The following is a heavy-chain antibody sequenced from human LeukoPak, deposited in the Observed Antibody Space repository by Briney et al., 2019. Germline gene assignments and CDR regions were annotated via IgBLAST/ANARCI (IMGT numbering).Heavy chain of an antibody. CDR1: GGSINGFY. Sequence: PSETLSLTCIVSGGSINGFYWSWIRQPPGKGLEWIGYIYYRGTTKYNPSLKSRVIISVDTSKNQFSLKLSSVTAADTAVYYCARYDSSDQYYDDWGQGTLVTVSA. V-gene: IGHV4-59*01. CDR3: ARYDSSDQYYDD. CDR2: IYYRGTT. D-gene: IGHD3-22*01. J-gene: IGHJ4*02.